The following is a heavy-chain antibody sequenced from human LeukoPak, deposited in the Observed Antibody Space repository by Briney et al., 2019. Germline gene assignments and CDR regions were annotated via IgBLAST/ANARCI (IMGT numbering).Heavy chain of an antibody. Sequence: GSLRLSCAASGFTFSSYWMHWVRQAPGKGLVWVSRINSDGSSTSYADSVKGRFTISRDNAKNTLYLQMNSLRAEDTAVYYCATLPWFGEFDYWGQGTLVTVSS. D-gene: IGHD3-10*01. J-gene: IGHJ4*02. CDR2: INSDGSST. V-gene: IGHV3-74*01. CDR1: GFTFSSYW. CDR3: ATLPWFGEFDY.